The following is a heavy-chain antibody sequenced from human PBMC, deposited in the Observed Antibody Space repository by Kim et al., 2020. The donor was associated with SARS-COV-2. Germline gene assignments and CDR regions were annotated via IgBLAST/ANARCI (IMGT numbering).Heavy chain of an antibody. V-gene: IGHV1-69*01. J-gene: IGHJ6*02. CDR3: ARDPHYGGNMFHYYGMDV. Sequence: FQGRVTITADESTSTAYMELSSLRSEDTAVYYCARDPHYGGNMFHYYGMDVWGQGTTVTVSS. D-gene: IGHD4-17*01.